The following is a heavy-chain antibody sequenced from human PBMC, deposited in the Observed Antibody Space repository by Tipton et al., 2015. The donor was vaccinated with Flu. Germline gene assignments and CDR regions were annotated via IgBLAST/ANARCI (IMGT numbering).Heavy chain of an antibody. V-gene: IGHV3-11*01. D-gene: IGHD3-3*01. CDR1: GFTFSDDY. CDR2: ISSSGSTI. Sequence: SLRLSCAASGFTFSDDYMSWIHQAPGKGLEWVSHISSSGSTINYAVSVKGRFTISRDNAKNSLYLQMNSLRAEDTAVYYCARDHPPSITVLGEITDYFGMDVWGQGTTVTVSS. J-gene: IGHJ6*02. CDR3: ARDHPPSITVLGEITDYFGMDV.